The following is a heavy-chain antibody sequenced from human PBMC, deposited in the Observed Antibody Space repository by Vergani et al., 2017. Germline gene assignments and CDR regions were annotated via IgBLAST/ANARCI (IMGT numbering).Heavy chain of an antibody. CDR1: GGSISSYY. CDR2: IYYSGST. D-gene: IGHD3-10*01. V-gene: IGHV4-59*01. CDR3: ARSIGYYGSGSYFHFDY. J-gene: IGHJ4*02. Sequence: QVQLQESGPGLVKPSETLSLTCTVSGGSISSYYWSWIRKPPGKGLEWIGYIYYSGSTNYNPSLKSRVTISVDTSKNQFSLKLSSVTDADTAVYYCARSIGYYGSGSYFHFDYWGQGTLVTVSS.